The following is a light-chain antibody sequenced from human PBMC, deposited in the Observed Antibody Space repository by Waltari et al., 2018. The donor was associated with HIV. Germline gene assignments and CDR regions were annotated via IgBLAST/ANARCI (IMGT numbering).Light chain of an antibody. Sequence: QSALTQPASVSGSPGQSITISCTGTSSDVGGYNSVAWYQQHAGKAPKLIIYDVSNRPSGVPYRFSGSKSGNTASLTISGLQAEDEADYYCKSKTSSSTPCVFGTGTKVTVL. J-gene: IGLJ1*01. CDR1: SSDVGGYNS. V-gene: IGLV2-14*03. CDR3: KSKTSSSTPCV. CDR2: DVS.